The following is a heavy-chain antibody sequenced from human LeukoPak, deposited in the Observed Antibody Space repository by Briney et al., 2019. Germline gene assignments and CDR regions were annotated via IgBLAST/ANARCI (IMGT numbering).Heavy chain of an antibody. J-gene: IGHJ4*02. V-gene: IGHV3-33*01. Sequence: GGSLRLSCAASGFTFSSYGMHWVRQAPGKGLEWVAVIWYDGSNKYYADSVKGRFTISRDNAKNMMYLQMNSLRAEDTALYYCARGTPGYSSSWSDSWGQGTLVTVSS. CDR3: ARGTPGYSSSWSDS. CDR2: IWYDGSNK. CDR1: GFTFSSYG. D-gene: IGHD6-13*01.